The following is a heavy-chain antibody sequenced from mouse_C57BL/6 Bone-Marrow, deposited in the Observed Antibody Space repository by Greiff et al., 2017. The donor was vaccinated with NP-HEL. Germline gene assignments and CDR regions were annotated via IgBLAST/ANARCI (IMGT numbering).Heavy chain of an antibody. V-gene: IGHV14-4*01. CDR3: TTLGYFYAMDY. CDR1: GFNIKDDY. J-gene: IGHJ4*01. Sequence: EVQLQQSGAELVRPGASVKLSCTASGFNIKDDYMHWVKQRPEQGLEWIGWIDPENGDTEYASKFQGKATITADTSSNTAYLQLSSLTSEDTAVYYCTTLGYFYAMDYWGQGTSVTVSS. D-gene: IGHD2-3*01. CDR2: IDPENGDT.